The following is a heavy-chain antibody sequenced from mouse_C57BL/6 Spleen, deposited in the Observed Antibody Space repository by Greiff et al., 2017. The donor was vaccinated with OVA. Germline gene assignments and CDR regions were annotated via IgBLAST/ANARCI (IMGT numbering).Heavy chain of an antibody. Sequence: EVQLVESGGDLVKPGGSLKLSCAASGFTFSSYGMSWVRQTPDKRLEWVATISSGGSYTYYPDSVKGRFTISRDNAKNTLYLQMSSLKSEDTAMYYCARPYYYGSGYGYAMDYWGQGTSVTVSS. D-gene: IGHD1-1*01. CDR1: GFTFSSYG. J-gene: IGHJ4*01. CDR2: ISSGGSYT. CDR3: ARPYYYGSGYGYAMDY. V-gene: IGHV5-6*01.